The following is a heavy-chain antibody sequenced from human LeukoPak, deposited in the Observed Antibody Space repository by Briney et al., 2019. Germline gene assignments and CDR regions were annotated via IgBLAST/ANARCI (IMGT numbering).Heavy chain of an antibody. D-gene: IGHD6-25*01. CDR1: GFTFSSYW. Sequence: GGSLRLSCAASGFTFSSYWMHWVRQAPGKGLVWVSRIKSDGGSTSYTDSVKGRFTISRDNAKNTLYLQMNSLRAEDTAVYYCARRSAAKDAFDIWGQGTKVTVSS. CDR2: IKSDGGST. CDR3: ARRSAAKDAFDI. V-gene: IGHV3-74*01. J-gene: IGHJ3*02.